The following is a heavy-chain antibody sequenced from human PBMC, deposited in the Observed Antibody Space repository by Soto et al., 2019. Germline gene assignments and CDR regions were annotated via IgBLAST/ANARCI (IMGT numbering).Heavy chain of an antibody. V-gene: IGHV1-3*01. J-gene: IGHJ4*02. CDR3: ARGDRTYYDYIWGSYPYPFAY. CDR2: INAGNGNT. Sequence: QVQLVQSGAEVKKPGASVKVSCKASGYTFTSYAMHWVRQAPGQRLEWMGWINAGNGNTKYSQKFQGRVTITRDTSASTAYMELSSLRSEDTAVYYCARGDRTYYDYIWGSYPYPFAYWGQGTLVTVSS. CDR1: GYTFTSYA. D-gene: IGHD3-16*01.